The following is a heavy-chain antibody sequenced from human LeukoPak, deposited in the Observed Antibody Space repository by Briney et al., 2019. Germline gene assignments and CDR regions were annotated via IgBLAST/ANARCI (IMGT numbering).Heavy chain of an antibody. J-gene: IGHJ4*02. Sequence: GGSLRLSCAASGFTFSSYTMYWVRQAPGKGLEWGSSISSSSSYISYADSLKGRFTISRDNAKNSLYLQMNSLRAEDTAVYYCARTSGTTMHFDYWGQGTLVTVTS. CDR3: ARTSGTTMHFDY. CDR2: ISSSSSYI. V-gene: IGHV3-21*01. D-gene: IGHD1-1*01. CDR1: GFTFSSYT.